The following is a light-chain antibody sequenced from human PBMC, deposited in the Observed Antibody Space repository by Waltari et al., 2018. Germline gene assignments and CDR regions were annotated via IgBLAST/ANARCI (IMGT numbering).Light chain of an antibody. Sequence: EIVLTQSPGTLSVSPGERVTVSCRASQTITGSWLTWYHQKPGQAPRLLIYGASNRAPGIPDRFSGSGSGTDFTLTISRLEPEDSAVYYCQQYDGSVLTVGGGTKVEIK. V-gene: IGKV3-20*01. CDR3: QQYDGSVLT. J-gene: IGKJ4*01. CDR1: QTITGSW. CDR2: GAS.